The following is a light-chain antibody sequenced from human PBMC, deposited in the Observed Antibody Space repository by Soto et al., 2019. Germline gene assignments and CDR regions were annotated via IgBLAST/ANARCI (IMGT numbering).Light chain of an antibody. V-gene: IGLV1-40*01. CDR2: GNS. CDR1: SSNIGAGYD. CDR3: QSYDSSLSGYV. J-gene: IGLJ1*01. Sequence: QSDLTQPPSVSGAPGQRVTISCTGSSSNIGAGYDVHWYQQLPGTAPKLLIYGNSNRPSGVPDRFSGSKSGTSASLAITGLQAEDEADYYCQSYDSSLSGYVFVTGTKVTVL.